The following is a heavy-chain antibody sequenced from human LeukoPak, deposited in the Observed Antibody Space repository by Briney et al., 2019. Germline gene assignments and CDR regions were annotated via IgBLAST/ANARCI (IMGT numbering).Heavy chain of an antibody. D-gene: IGHD5-24*01. V-gene: IGHV3-48*04. CDR2: ISSSGSTI. CDR3: ARGGRDGYRRFDY. CDR1: GFTFSGYG. Sequence: GGSLRLSCAASGFTFSGYGMHWVRQAPGKGLEWVSYISSSGSTIYYADSVKGRFTISRDNAKNSLYLQMNSLRAEDTAVYYCARGGRDGYRRFDYWGQGTLVTVSS. J-gene: IGHJ4*02.